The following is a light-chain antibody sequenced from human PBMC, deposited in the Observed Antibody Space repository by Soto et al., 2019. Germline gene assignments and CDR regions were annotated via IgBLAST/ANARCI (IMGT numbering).Light chain of an antibody. V-gene: IGKV3-20*01. J-gene: IGKJ3*01. Sequence: EIVLTQSPGTLSLSPGERATLTCRASQTVTSSYLAWYQQKPGQAPRLLMYGASSRATGIPARFSGSGSGTDFTLTISRLEPEDFAVYYCHQYGSSPLTFGPGTKVDIK. CDR3: HQYGSSPLT. CDR1: QTVTSSY. CDR2: GAS.